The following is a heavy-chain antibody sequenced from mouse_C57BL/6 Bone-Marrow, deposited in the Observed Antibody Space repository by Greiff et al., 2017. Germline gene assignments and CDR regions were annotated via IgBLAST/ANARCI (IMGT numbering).Heavy chain of an antibody. V-gene: IGHV1-63*01. CDR3: ARGDWRGVFAY. J-gene: IGHJ3*01. CDR2: IYPGGGYT. Sequence: VQLVESGAELVRPGTSVKMSCKASGYTFTNYWLGWAKQRPGHGLEWIGDIYPGGGYTNYNEKFKGKATLTADKSSSTAYMQFSSLTSEDSAIYYCARGDWRGVFAYWGQGTLVTVSA. CDR1: GYTFTNYW.